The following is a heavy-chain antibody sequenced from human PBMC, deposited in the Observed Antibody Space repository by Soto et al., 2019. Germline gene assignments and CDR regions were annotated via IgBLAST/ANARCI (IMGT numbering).Heavy chain of an antibody. J-gene: IGHJ6*02. CDR1: GFTFRNHA. D-gene: IGHD2-15*01. V-gene: IGHV3-30-3*01. Sequence: QVQLVESGGGVVQPGGSLRLSCAASGFTFRNHAMHWVRQAPGKGLECLAVIAYDGSNAFYRDSVKGRFTISRDNSKNQLYLPMDRLRSEYTGVYYCARGDREDILVVVGARPGEYGIDIWGQGTTVTVSS. CDR2: IAYDGSNA. CDR3: ARGDREDILVVVGARPGEYGIDI.